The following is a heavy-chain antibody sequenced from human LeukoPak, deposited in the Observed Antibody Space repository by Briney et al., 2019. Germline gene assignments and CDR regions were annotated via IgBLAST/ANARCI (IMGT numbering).Heavy chain of an antibody. CDR2: ISYDGSNK. CDR3: AKDEYSSSSPLYYSDY. D-gene: IGHD6-6*01. Sequence: GGSLRLSCAASGFTFSSYAMHWVRQAPGKGLEWVAVISYDGSNKHYADSVKGRFTISRDNSKNTLYLQMNSLRAEDTAVYYCAKDEYSSSSPLYYSDYWGQGPWSPSPQ. V-gene: IGHV3-30-3*01. CDR1: GFTFSSYA. J-gene: IGHJ4*02.